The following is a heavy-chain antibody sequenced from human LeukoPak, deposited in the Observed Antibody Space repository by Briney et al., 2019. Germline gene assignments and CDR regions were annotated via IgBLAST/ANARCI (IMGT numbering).Heavy chain of an antibody. Sequence: SETLSLTCAVSGVSISSGGYSWSWIRQPPGKGLEWIGYVYYSGSTNYNPSLKSRVTISVDTSKNQFSLKLRSVTAADTAVYYCVREAATDYYDSSGYYRQTEVFDAWGQGTMVTVSS. D-gene: IGHD3-22*01. J-gene: IGHJ3*01. CDR2: VYYSGST. CDR3: VREAATDYYDSSGYYRQTEVFDA. V-gene: IGHV4-61*08. CDR1: GVSISSGGYS.